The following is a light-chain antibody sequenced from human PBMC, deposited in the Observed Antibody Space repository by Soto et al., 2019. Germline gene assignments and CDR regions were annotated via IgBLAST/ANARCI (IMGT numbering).Light chain of an antibody. J-gene: IGKJ2*01. Sequence: EIVLTQSPGTLSLSPGERATLSCRASQSVSSSYLAWYQQKPGQAPRLLIYGASSRATGIPDRFSCSGSGTDFTLTISRLEPEDCAVYYCQQYGSSPLYTFGQGTKLEIK. CDR3: QQYGSSPLYT. V-gene: IGKV3-20*01. CDR2: GAS. CDR1: QSVSSSY.